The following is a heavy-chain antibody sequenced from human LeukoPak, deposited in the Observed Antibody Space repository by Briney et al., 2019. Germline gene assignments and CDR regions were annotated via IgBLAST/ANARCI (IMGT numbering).Heavy chain of an antibody. CDR1: GGSISNYY. Sequence: SETLSLTCTVSGGSISNYYWSWIRRPPGKGGEYIGYSYNSGSTYYNPSLKSRVIMSQDTSKNQFSLNLSSVTAADTAVYYCARALGYSSGWGVDYWGQGILVTVSS. CDR2: SYNSGST. CDR3: ARALGYSSGWGVDY. D-gene: IGHD6-19*01. V-gene: IGHV4-59*01. J-gene: IGHJ4*02.